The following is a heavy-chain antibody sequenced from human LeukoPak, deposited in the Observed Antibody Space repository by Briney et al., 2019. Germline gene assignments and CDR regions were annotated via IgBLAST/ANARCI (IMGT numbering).Heavy chain of an antibody. V-gene: IGHV3-74*01. CDR2: IKSDGSIT. D-gene: IGHD3-16*01. CDR3: ARDPDSYDQGNFDY. J-gene: IGHJ4*02. CDR1: GFTFSGYW. Sequence: GGSLRLSCAASGFTFSGYWMHWVRQAPGKGLVWVSRIKSDGSITSYADSVKGRVTISRDNAKNTLYLQMNSLRAEDTAVYYCARDPDSYDQGNFDYWGQGTLVTVSS.